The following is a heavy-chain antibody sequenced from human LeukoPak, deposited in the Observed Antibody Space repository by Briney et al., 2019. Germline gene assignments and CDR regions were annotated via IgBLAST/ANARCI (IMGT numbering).Heavy chain of an antibody. J-gene: IGHJ5*02. V-gene: IGHV1-46*02. D-gene: IGHD5-18*01. CDR3: AKTAMADNWFDP. CDR2: INPSGGST. CDR1: GYTFNNHY. Sequence: PWASVKVSCKASGYTFNNHYMYWVRQAPGQGLEWMGVINPSGGSTSYAQKFQGRVTMTRDTSTRTVYMEVNSLRSEDTAVYYCAKTAMADNWFDPWGQGTLVTVSS.